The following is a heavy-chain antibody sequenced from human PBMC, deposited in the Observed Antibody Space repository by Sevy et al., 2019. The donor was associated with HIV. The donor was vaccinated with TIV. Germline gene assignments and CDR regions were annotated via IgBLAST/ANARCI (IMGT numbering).Heavy chain of an antibody. D-gene: IGHD1-26*01. V-gene: IGHV3-48*02. CDR3: ARGTGSGSYLGYYYYYYYMDV. CDR1: GFTFSSYS. J-gene: IGHJ6*03. Sequence: GGSLRLSCAASGFTFSSYSMNWVRQAPGKGLEWVSYISSSSSTIYYADSVKGRFTISRDNAKNSLFLQMNSLRDEDTAVYYCARGTGSGSYLGYYYYYYYMDVWGKGTTVTVSS. CDR2: ISSSSSTI.